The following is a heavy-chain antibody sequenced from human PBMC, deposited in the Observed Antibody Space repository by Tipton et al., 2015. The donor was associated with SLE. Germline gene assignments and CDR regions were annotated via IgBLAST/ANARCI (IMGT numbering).Heavy chain of an antibody. J-gene: IGHJ4*02. CDR2: INHSGST. Sequence: TLSLTCAVYGGSFSGYYWSWIRQPPGKGLEWIGEINHSGSTNYNPSLKSRVTISVDTSKNQFSLKLSSVTAADTAVYYCARASGYDILTGYCLFDHWGQGTLVTVSS. CDR3: ARASGYDILTGYCLFDH. CDR1: GGSFSGYY. D-gene: IGHD3-9*01. V-gene: IGHV4-34*01.